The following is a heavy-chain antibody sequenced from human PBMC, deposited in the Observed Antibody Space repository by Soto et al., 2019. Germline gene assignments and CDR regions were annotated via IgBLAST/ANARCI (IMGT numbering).Heavy chain of an antibody. Sequence: EVQLLESGGGLVQPGGSLRLSCTGSGFTFSSYAMNWVRQAPGKGLECVSTISGSGGTTYYADSVKGRFNISRDSSKNTLDLKMSSLRAEDTAVDYCAKNGRAAAMYNWFDPWGQGTLVTVSS. CDR3: AKNGRAAAMYNWFDP. CDR1: GFTFSSYA. J-gene: IGHJ5*02. D-gene: IGHD6-13*01. CDR2: ISGSGGTT. V-gene: IGHV3-23*01.